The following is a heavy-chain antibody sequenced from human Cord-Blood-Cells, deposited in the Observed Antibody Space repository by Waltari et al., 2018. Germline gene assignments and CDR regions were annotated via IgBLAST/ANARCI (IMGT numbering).Heavy chain of an antibody. Sequence: QVQLVQSGAEVKKPGASVKVSCKASGYTFTGYYMHWVRQAPGQGLEWMRRGNPKSGGTNYEQKFQGRVTMTRDTSISTADMELSRLRSDDTAVYYCARGGSIAARHWGQGTLVTVSS. CDR3: ARGGSIAARH. V-gene: IGHV1-2*02. J-gene: IGHJ4*02. CDR1: GYTFTGYY. CDR2: GNPKSGGT. D-gene: IGHD6-6*01.